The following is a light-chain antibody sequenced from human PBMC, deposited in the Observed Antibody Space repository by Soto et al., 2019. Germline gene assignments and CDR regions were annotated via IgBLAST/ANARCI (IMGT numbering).Light chain of an antibody. Sequence: DLQMTQSPPSLSASVGDRVTVTCRASHDIGKSLAWYQQKPGKSPKLLIYDASTLQSGVPARFSGNRSGTDFTLAISSLRPEDGATYYCQKYDTAPLTFGGGTKVEVK. CDR3: QKYDTAPLT. CDR1: HDIGKS. CDR2: DAS. J-gene: IGKJ4*01. V-gene: IGKV1-27*01.